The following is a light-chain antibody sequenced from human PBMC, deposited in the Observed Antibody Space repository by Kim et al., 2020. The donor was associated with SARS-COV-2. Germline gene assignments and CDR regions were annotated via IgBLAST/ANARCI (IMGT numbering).Light chain of an antibody. CDR3: QQYNTYSPYS. CDR2: KAS. CDR1: ESISTW. V-gene: IGKV1-5*03. Sequence: DIQMTQSPSTLSASIGDRVTITCRASESISTWLAWFQQKPGKAPKLLIYKASTLETGVPSRFSGSGFGTEFTLAISSLQPDDFATYYCQQYNTYSPYSFGQGNKLEI. J-gene: IGKJ2*03.